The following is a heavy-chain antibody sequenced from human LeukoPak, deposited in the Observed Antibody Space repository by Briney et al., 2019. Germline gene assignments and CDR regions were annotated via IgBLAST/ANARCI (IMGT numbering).Heavy chain of an antibody. D-gene: IGHD3-10*02. J-gene: IGHJ6*04. V-gene: IGHV3-48*04. Sequence: PGGSLRLSCAASGFIFNSHSMNWVRQAPGQGLEWVSYISSSGSTIYYADSVKGRFTISRDNAKNSLYLQMNSLRAEDTAVYYCAELGITMIGGVWGKGTTVTISS. CDR2: ISSSGSTI. CDR1: GFIFNSHS. CDR3: AELGITMIGGV.